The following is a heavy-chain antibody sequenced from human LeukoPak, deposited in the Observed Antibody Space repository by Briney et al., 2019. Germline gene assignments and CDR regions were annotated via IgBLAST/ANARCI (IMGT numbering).Heavy chain of an antibody. J-gene: IGHJ4*02. CDR2: MYHTGGF. CDR3: ARNPRDGHTFDY. CDR1: GGSINSINW. V-gene: IGHV4-4*02. Sequence: SGTLCLTCAVSGGSINSINWWSWVGQPPGQGREWIGEMYHTGGFNYNPSLKSRVTISLDKSQNQFSLRLSSVTAADTAVYYCARNPRDGHTFDYWGQGTLVTVSS.